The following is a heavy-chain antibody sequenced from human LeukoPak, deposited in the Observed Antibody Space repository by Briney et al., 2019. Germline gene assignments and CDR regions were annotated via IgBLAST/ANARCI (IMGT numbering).Heavy chain of an antibody. V-gene: IGHV3-7*01. J-gene: IGHJ6*03. CDR1: GFTFSSYW. Sequence: GGSLRLSCAASGFTFSSYWMSWVRQAPGKGLEGVANIKQDGSEKYYVDSVKGRFTISRDNAKSSLYLQMNSLRDEDTAVYYCARDPYSGNYGDYYYYYMDVWGKGTTVTISS. D-gene: IGHD1-26*01. CDR2: IKQDGSEK. CDR3: ARDPYSGNYGDYYYYYMDV.